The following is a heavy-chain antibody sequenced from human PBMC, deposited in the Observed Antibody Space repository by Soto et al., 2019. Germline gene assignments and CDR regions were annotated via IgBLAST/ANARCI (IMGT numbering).Heavy chain of an antibody. CDR3: ARDEVVPAATSYYYYYGMDV. J-gene: IGHJ6*02. CDR2: ISAYNGNT. D-gene: IGHD2-2*01. CDR1: GYTFTSYG. V-gene: IGHV1-18*01. Sequence: ASVKVSCKASGYTFTSYGISWVRQAPGQGLEWMGWISAYNGNTNYAQKLQGRVTMTTDTSTSTAYMELRSLRSDDTAVYYCARDEVVPAATSYYYYYGMDVWGQGTTVTVSS.